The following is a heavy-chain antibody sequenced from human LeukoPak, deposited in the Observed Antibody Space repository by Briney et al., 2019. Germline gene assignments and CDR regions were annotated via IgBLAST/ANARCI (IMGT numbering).Heavy chain of an antibody. Sequence: ASVKVSCKASGYTFTSYYMHWVRQAPGQGLEWMGIINPSGGSTSYAQRFQGRVTMTRDTSTSTVYMEPSSLRSEDTAVYYCAKEVVAVAGTARWFDPWGQGTLVTVSS. CDR2: INPSGGST. V-gene: IGHV1-46*01. D-gene: IGHD6-19*01. CDR3: AKEVVAVAGTARWFDP. J-gene: IGHJ5*02. CDR1: GYTFTSYY.